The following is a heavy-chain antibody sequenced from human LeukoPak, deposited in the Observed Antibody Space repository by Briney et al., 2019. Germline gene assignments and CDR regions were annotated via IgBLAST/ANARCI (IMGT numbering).Heavy chain of an antibody. CDR1: GYTFTGYY. Sequence: GGSVKVSCKASGYTFTGYYMHWVRQAPGQGLEWMGWINPNSGGTNYARKFQGRVTMTRDTSISTAYMELSRLRSDDTAVYYCARVYNWNDYYFDYWGQGTLVTVSS. V-gene: IGHV1-2*02. J-gene: IGHJ4*02. CDR2: INPNSGGT. D-gene: IGHD1-1*01. CDR3: ARVYNWNDYYFDY.